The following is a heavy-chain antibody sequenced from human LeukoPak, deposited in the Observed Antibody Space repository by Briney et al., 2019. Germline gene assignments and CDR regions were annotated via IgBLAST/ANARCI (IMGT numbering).Heavy chain of an antibody. CDR3: APPVVAAAGLGY. CDR1: GFTFSSYA. CDR2: ISGSGGST. D-gene: IGHD6-13*01. Sequence: GGSLRLSCAASGFTFSSYAMSWVRQAPGKGLEWVSAISGSGGSTYYADSVKGRFTISRDNPKNTLYLKITSLRAEDTAVYYCAPPVVAAAGLGYWGQGTLVPVSS. V-gene: IGHV3-23*01. J-gene: IGHJ4*02.